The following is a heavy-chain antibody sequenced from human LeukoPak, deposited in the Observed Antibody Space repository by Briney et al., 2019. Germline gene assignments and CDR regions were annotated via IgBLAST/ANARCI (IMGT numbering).Heavy chain of an antibody. CDR2: IHYSGST. D-gene: IGHD1-1*01. CDR3: ARVAGVLERPDWFDP. CDR1: ADSLSSGGYY. V-gene: IGHV4-31*03. J-gene: IGHJ5*02. Sequence: PSQTLSLTCSVSADSLSSGGYYWSWVRQHPGKGLEWVGYIHYSGSTWYNPSLKSRVTISVDTTKKQFSLRLSSVAAADTAVYYCARVAGVLERPDWFDPWGQGILVTVSS.